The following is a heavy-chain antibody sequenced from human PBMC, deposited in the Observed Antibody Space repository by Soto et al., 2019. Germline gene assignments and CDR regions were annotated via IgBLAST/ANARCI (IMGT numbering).Heavy chain of an antibody. CDR2: ISGSGGST. CDR1: GFSFSSYA. V-gene: IGHV3-23*01. CDR3: AIHCSSTTCANFDP. J-gene: IGHJ5*02. Sequence: GGSLRLSCAASGFSFSSYAMNWVRQAPGRGLEWVSGISGSGGSTYYADSVEGRFTISRDNSKNTLYLQMNSLRAEDTAIYYCAIHCSSTTCANFDPWGQGTLVTVSS. D-gene: IGHD2-2*01.